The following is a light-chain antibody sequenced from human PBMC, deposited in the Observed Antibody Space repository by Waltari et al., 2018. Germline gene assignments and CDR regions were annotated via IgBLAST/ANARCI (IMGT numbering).Light chain of an antibody. Sequence: DIQMTQSPSSLSASVGDRVTITCRASENVNNYLNWYQQKPGKAPKLLIYKASTLQSGVPSRFSGSGSGIDYTFTISSLQSEDVATYYCQHNYGTPHSFGQGTKVEIK. CDR1: ENVNNY. J-gene: IGKJ2*03. CDR2: KAS. V-gene: IGKV1-39*01. CDR3: QHNYGTPHS.